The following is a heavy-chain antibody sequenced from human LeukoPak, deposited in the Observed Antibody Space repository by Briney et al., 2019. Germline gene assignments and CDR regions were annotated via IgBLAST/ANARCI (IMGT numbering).Heavy chain of an antibody. CDR1: GASISSNY. V-gene: IGHV4-4*09. D-gene: IGHD3-22*01. Sequence: SETLSLTCTVSGASISSNYWTWIRQPPGKGLEWIGYIYTSVSTIYNPSLKSRLTMSLDTSKNQFSLKLSSVTAADTAVYYCARHYYYDSVDIWGQGIMVTVSS. CDR3: ARHYYYDSVDI. CDR2: IYTSVST. J-gene: IGHJ3*02.